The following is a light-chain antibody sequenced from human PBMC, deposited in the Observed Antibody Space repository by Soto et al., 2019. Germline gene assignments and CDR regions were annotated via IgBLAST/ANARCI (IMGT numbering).Light chain of an antibody. J-gene: IGKJ4*01. CDR1: QSVSSN. V-gene: IGKV3-15*01. CDR2: GAS. Sequence: EIVMTQSPATLSVSPGERATLSCRASQSVSSNLAWYQQKPGQAPRLLIYGASTRATGIAASFSGSGSGTEYTLAITSMQSADLAVYYCQQYTSWAAVTFCRGTKVEI. CDR3: QQYTSWAAVT.